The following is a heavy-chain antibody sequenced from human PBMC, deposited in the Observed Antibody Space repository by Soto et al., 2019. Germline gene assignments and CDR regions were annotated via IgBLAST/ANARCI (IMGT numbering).Heavy chain of an antibody. Sequence: QVQLQQWGAGLLKPSETLSLTCAVYGGSFSGSCWSWIRQPPGKGLEWIGEINHSGSTNYNPSLKSRVTILVDTSKSQFSLKLSSLTTADTAVYHCARGRISGGRNDAVDIWDQGTMVTVSS. CDR2: INHSGST. V-gene: IGHV4-34*01. CDR3: ARGRISGGRNDAVDI. CDR1: GGSFSGSC. J-gene: IGHJ3*02. D-gene: IGHD2-15*01.